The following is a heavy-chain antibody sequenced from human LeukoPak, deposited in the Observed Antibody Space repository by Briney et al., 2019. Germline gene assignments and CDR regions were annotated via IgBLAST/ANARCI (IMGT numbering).Heavy chain of an antibody. V-gene: IGHV3-23*01. CDR3: ARGKDLY. CDR1: GFSFSSYA. CDR2: ISGSGDIT. Sequence: GGSLRLSCAASGFSFSSYAMSWVRQAPGKGLEWVSDISGSGDITYDAESVKGRFTISRDNAKNSLYLQMNSLRDEDTAVYYCARGKDLYWGQGTLVTVSS. J-gene: IGHJ4*02.